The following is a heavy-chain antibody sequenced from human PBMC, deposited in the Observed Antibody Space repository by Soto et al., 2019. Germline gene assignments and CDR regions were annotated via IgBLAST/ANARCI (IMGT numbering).Heavy chain of an antibody. CDR2: ISYDGSNK. CDR1: GFTFSSYA. J-gene: IGHJ4*02. V-gene: IGHV3-30*04. Sequence: GGSLRLSCAASGFTFSSYAMHWVRQAPGKGLEWVAVISYDGSNKYYADSVKGRFTISRDNSKNTLYLQMNSLRAEDTAVYYCAGVGTAAKRHGNWGPGYFDYWGQGTLVTVSS. D-gene: IGHD7-27*01. CDR3: AGVGTAAKRHGNWGPGYFDY.